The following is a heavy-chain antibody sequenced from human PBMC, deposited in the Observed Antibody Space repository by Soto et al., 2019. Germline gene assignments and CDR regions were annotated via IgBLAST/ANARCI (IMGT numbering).Heavy chain of an antibody. D-gene: IGHD6-13*01. CDR1: GFTFSSYS. V-gene: IGHV3-21*01. J-gene: IGHJ5*02. Sequence: PGGSLRLSCAASGFTFSSYSMNWVRQAPGKGLEWVSSISSSSSYIYYADSVKGRFTISRDNAKNSLYLQMNSLRAEDTAVYYCARDTLRPRSRVGIAAAGWFDPWGQGTLVTVSS. CDR2: ISSSSSYI. CDR3: ARDTLRPRSRVGIAAAGWFDP.